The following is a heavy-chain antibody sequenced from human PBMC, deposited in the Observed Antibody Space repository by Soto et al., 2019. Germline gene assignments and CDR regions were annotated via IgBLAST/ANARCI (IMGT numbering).Heavy chain of an antibody. D-gene: IGHD1-20*01. CDR3: AKGMGGTANGMDV. J-gene: IGHJ6*02. CDR1: GGSISSYY. Sequence: PSETLSLTCAVSGGSISSYYWSWIRQPPGKGLEWIGYIYYSGSTNYNPSLKSRVTISVDTSKNQFSLKLSSVTAADTAVYYCAKGMGGTANGMDVWGQGTTVTVSS. V-gene: IGHV4-59*08. CDR2: IYYSGST.